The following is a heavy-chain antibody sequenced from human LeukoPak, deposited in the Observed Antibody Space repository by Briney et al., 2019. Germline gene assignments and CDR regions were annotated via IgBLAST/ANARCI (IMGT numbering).Heavy chain of an antibody. CDR3: AREGNYYDSSGPVFDAFDI. Sequence: GGSLRLSCAASGFTFSSYNMNWVRQAPGKGLELVSSIGSSSDYIYYADSVKGRFTISRDNAKNSLYLQMNSLRAEDTAVYYCAREGNYYDSSGPVFDAFDIWGQGTMVTVSS. D-gene: IGHD3-22*01. V-gene: IGHV3-21*01. CDR2: IGSSSDYI. CDR1: GFTFSSYN. J-gene: IGHJ3*02.